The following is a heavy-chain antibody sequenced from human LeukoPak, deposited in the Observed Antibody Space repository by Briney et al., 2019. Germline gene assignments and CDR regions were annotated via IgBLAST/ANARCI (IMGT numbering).Heavy chain of an antibody. CDR1: GGSISSYY. J-gene: IGHJ3*02. CDR2: IYTSGST. V-gene: IGHV4-4*07. Sequence: PSETLSLTCTVSGGSISSYYWSWIRQPAGKGLEWIGRIYTSGSTNYNPSLKSRVTISVDTSKNQFSLKLSSVTAADTAVYYCARYYYDSSGYWGLVAFDIWGQGTMVTVSS. CDR3: ARYYYDSSGYWGLVAFDI. D-gene: IGHD3-22*01.